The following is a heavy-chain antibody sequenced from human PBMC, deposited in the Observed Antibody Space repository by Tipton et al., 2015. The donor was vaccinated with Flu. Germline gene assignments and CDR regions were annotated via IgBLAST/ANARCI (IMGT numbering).Heavy chain of an antibody. D-gene: IGHD1-26*01. CDR3: AREWELLGWIDY. CDR2: ISSRGSTI. V-gene: IGHV3-11*01. CDR1: GFTFSDYY. Sequence: SLRLSCAASGFTFSDYYMSWIRQAPGKGLEWVSYISSRGSTIYYADSVKGRFTISRDNAKNSLYLQMNSLRAEDTAVYYCAREWELLGWIDYWGQGTLVTVSS. J-gene: IGHJ4*02.